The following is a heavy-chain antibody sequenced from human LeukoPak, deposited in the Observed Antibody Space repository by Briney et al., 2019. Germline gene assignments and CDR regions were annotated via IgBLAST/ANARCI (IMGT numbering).Heavy chain of an antibody. CDR2: FDSEDGET. CDR3: ATVGDGYNLDYFDY. Sequence: ASVTVSCKVSGYTLTELSMHWVRQAPGKGLEWMGGFDSEDGETIYAQKFQGRVTMTEDTSTDTAYMELSSLRSEDTAVYYCATVGDGYNLDYFDYWGQGTLITVSS. CDR1: GYTLTELS. D-gene: IGHD5-24*01. J-gene: IGHJ4*02. V-gene: IGHV1-24*01.